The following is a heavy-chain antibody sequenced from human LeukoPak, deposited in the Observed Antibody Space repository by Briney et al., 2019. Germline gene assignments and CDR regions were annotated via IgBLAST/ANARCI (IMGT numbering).Heavy chain of an antibody. V-gene: IGHV4-34*01. CDR1: GGSFSGYY. CDR2: INHSGST. D-gene: IGHD6-19*01. CDR3: ASGLMLAGRYFDY. Sequence: PSETLSLTCAVYGGSFSGYYWSWIRHPPGKGLEWIGEINHSGSTNYNPSLKSRVTISVDTSKNQFSLKLSSVTAADTAVYYCASGLMLAGRYFDYWGQGTLVTVSS. J-gene: IGHJ4*02.